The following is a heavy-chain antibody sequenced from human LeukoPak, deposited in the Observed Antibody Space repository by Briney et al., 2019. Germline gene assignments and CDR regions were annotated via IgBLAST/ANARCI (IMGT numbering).Heavy chain of an antibody. Sequence: SETLSLTCTASGGSISSYYWSWIRQPPGKGLEWVGYIYYSGTTNYNPSPKSRVSTSVDTSKNHFSLKLSSVTTADTAVYYCARAWYDNSGYYYTFGYWGQGTRATVTS. CDR1: GGSISSYY. CDR2: IYYSGTT. D-gene: IGHD3-22*01. V-gene: IGHV4-59*01. CDR3: ARAWYDNSGYYYTFGY. J-gene: IGHJ4*02.